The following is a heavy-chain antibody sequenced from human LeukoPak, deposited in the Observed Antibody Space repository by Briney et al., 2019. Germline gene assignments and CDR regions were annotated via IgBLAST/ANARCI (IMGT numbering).Heavy chain of an antibody. CDR1: GFTFINTW. CDR3: TTGHY. V-gene: IGHV3-15*01. J-gene: IGHJ4*02. Sequence: PGGSLRLSCAASGFTFINTWMGWVRPAPGKGLEWVGRIKSKTDGGTADYIAPVKGRLTFSRDDSINTLYLQMNSLKTEDTAVYYCTTGHYWGQGTLVTVSS. CDR2: IKSKTDGGTA.